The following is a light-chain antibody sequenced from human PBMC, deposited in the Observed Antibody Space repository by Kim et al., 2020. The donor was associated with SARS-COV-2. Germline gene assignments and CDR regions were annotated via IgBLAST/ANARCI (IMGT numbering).Light chain of an antibody. V-gene: IGKV1-17*03. CDR2: GAS. Sequence: ASVGDRVTLTCRASQAISNYLAWFQWRPGKVPKRLIYGASSLQSGVPSRFSGSGSGTEFTLTISNMQPEDFATYYCLQHNNYPLTFGGGTKVEIK. J-gene: IGKJ4*01. CDR3: LQHNNYPLT. CDR1: QAISNY.